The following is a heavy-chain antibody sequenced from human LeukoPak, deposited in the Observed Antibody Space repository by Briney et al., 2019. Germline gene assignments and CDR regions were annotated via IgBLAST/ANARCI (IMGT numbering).Heavy chain of an antibody. D-gene: IGHD3-3*01. CDR2: ISGSGGST. CDR1: GFTFSSYA. Sequence: GGSLRLSCAASGFTFSSYAMSWIRQAPGKGLEWVSAISGSGGSTYYADSVKGRFTISRDNSKNTLYLQMNSLRAEDTAVYYCAKDRNFWSGYSPLDNWGQGTLVTVSS. CDR3: AKDRNFWSGYSPLDN. J-gene: IGHJ4*02. V-gene: IGHV3-23*01.